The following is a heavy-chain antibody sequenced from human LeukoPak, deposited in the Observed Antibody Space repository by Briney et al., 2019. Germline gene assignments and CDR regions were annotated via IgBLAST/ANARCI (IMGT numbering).Heavy chain of an antibody. CDR2: IRSKAYGGTT. Sequence: GGSLRLSCTASGFTFGDYAMSWVRQAPGKGLEWVGFIRSKAYGGTTEYAASVKGRFTISRDDSKSIAYLQMNSLKTEDTAVYYCTRELIYCSSTSCFGGYYYYYMDVWGKGTTVTVSS. CDR3: TRELIYCSSTSCFGGYYYYYMDV. V-gene: IGHV3-49*04. D-gene: IGHD2-2*01. CDR1: GFTFGDYA. J-gene: IGHJ6*03.